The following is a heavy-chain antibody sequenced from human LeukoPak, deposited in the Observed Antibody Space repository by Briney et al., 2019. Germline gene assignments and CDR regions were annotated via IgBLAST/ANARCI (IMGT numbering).Heavy chain of an antibody. CDR3: ASGAAAGTPFDY. CDR1: GFTFSTYS. Sequence: GGSLRLSCAASGFTFSTYSMNWVRQAPGKGLEWVSYISSSGSTIYYADSVKGRFTISRDNAKNSLYLQMNSLRAEDTAVYYCASGAAAGTPFDYWGQGTLVTVSS. J-gene: IGHJ4*02. D-gene: IGHD6-13*01. CDR2: ISSSGSTI. V-gene: IGHV3-48*04.